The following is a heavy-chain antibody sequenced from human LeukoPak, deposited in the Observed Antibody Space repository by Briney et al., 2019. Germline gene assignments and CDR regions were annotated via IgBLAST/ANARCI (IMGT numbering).Heavy chain of an antibody. V-gene: IGHV3-23*01. CDR2: ISGSGGST. Sequence: GGSLRLSCAASGFTFSSYAMSWVRQAPGKGLEWISAISGSGGSTYYADSVKGRFTISRDNSKNTLYLQMNSLRAEDTAVYYYARLFGVDPGVDYWGQGTLVTVSS. D-gene: IGHD3-3*01. CDR3: ARLFGVDPGVDY. CDR1: GFTFSSYA. J-gene: IGHJ4*02.